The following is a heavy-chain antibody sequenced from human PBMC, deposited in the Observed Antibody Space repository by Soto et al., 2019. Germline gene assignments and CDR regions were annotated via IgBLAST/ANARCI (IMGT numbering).Heavy chain of an antibody. CDR2: IWYDGSNK. V-gene: IGHV3-33*01. CDR3: ARADMVRGVFDY. D-gene: IGHD3-10*01. Sequence: QVQLVESGGGVVQPGRSLRLSCAASGFTFSSYGMHWVRQAPGKGLEWVAVIWYDGSNKYYADSVKGRFTISRDNSKNTLYLQMNSLRAEDTAVYYCARADMVRGVFDYWGQGTLVTVSS. J-gene: IGHJ4*02. CDR1: GFTFSSYG.